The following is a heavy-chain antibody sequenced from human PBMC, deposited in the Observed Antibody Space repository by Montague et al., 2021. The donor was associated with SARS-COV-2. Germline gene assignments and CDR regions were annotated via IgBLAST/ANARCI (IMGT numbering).Heavy chain of an antibody. CDR1: GFSLSTSGMC. J-gene: IGHJ3*02. Sequence: PPLVKPTQTLTLTCTFSGFSLSTSGMCVSWIRQPPGKALEWLARIDWDDDKYYSTSLKTRLTISKDTSKNQVVLTMTNMDPVDTATYYCARGYYDILTGYLDAFDIWGKGTMVTVSS. CDR2: IDWDDDK. D-gene: IGHD3-9*01. CDR3: ARGYYDILTGYLDAFDI. V-gene: IGHV2-70*11.